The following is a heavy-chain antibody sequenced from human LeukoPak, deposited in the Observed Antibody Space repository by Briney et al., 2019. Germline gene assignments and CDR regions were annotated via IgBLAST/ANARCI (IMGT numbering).Heavy chain of an antibody. CDR2: IYYSGAT. J-gene: IGHJ5*02. CDR1: GGSISSSNYY. Sequence: PSETLSLTCTVSGGSISSSNYYWAWIRQPPGKGLEWIGTIYYSGATQYNPSLKSRVTISVDTSKNQFSLKLSSVTAADTAVYYCARVPGIAVAGTSGDWFDPWGQGTLVTVSS. D-gene: IGHD6-19*01. V-gene: IGHV4-39*07. CDR3: ARVPGIAVAGTSGDWFDP.